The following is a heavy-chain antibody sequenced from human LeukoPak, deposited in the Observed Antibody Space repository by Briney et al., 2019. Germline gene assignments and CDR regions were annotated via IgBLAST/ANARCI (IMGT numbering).Heavy chain of an antibody. J-gene: IGHJ4*02. D-gene: IGHD3-22*01. V-gene: IGHV1-69*04. Sequence: GASVKVSCKASGGTFSSYAISWVRQAPGQGLEWMGRIIPILGIANYAQKFQGRVTITADKSTSTAYTELSSLRSEDTAVYYCARSTIDSSGSKCYFDYWDQGTLVTVSS. CDR1: GGTFSSYA. CDR2: IIPILGIA. CDR3: ARSTIDSSGSKCYFDY.